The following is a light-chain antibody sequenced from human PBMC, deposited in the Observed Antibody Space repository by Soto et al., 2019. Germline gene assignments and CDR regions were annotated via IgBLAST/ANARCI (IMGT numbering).Light chain of an antibody. V-gene: IGKV3-20*01. CDR2: GAS. CDR1: QTVTRNS. J-gene: IGKJ1*01. CDR3: QQYTGLPRT. Sequence: EIVLTQSPGTLSLSPVERATLSFRASQTVTRNSLAWFQQIPGQAPRLLMYGASNRATGIPDRFSGSGSGTDFTLTISRLEPEDFAVYYCQQYTGLPRTFGQGTKVDIK.